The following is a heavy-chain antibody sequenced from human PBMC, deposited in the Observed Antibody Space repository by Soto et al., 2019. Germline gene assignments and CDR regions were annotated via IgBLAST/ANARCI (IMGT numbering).Heavy chain of an antibody. V-gene: IGHV3-53*01. J-gene: IGHJ4*02. Sequence: VGSLRLSCAASGFTVSSNYMSWVRQAPGKGLEWVSVIYSGGSTYYADSVKGRFTISRDNSKNTLYLQMNSLRAEDTAVYYCARDVIVEDWLVYFDYWGQGTLVTVSS. CDR3: ARDVIVEDWLVYFDY. D-gene: IGHD2-21*01. CDR2: IYSGGST. CDR1: GFTVSSNY.